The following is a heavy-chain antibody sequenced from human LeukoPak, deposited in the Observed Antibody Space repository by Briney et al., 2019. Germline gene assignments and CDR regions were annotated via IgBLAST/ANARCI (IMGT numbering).Heavy chain of an antibody. V-gene: IGHV3-23*01. J-gene: IGHJ4*02. CDR2: ISGSGGST. D-gene: IGHD1-14*01. Sequence: GGSLRLSCAASGFTFSSYWMSWVRQAPGKGLEWVSAISGSGGSTYYADSVKGRFTISRDNSKNTLYLQMNSLRAEDTAVYYCAKDPESRRTFDYWGQGTLVTVSS. CDR3: AKDPESRRTFDY. CDR1: GFTFSSYW.